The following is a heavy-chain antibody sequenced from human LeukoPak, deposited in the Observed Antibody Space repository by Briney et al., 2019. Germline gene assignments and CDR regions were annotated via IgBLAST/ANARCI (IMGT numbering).Heavy chain of an antibody. V-gene: IGHV3-7*01. D-gene: IGHD3-10*01. CDR1: GFTFSSYW. CDR2: IKQDGSEK. Sequence: GGSLRLSCAASGFTFSSYWMSWVRQAPGKGLEWVANIKQDGSEKYYVDSVKGRFTISRDNAKNSLYLQMNSLRAEDTAVYYCAREFITMVRGGNYWGQGTLVTVSS. J-gene: IGHJ4*02. CDR3: AREFITMVRGGNY.